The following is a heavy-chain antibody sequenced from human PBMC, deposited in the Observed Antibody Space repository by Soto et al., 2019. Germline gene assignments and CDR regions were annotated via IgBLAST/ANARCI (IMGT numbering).Heavy chain of an antibody. CDR2: ISGSGGST. D-gene: IGHD3-3*01. J-gene: IGHJ4*02. CDR1: GFTFSSYA. CDR3: AKDSIFGVVISVWAPNQNYFDY. V-gene: IGHV3-23*01. Sequence: PGGSLRLSCAASGFTFSSYAMSWVRQAPGKGLEWVSAISGSGGSTYYADSVKGRFTISRDNSKNTLYLQMNSLRAEDTAVYYCAKDSIFGVVISVWAPNQNYFDYWGQGTLVTVSS.